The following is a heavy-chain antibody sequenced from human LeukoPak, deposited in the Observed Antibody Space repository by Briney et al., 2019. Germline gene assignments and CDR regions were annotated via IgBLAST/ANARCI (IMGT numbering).Heavy chain of an antibody. CDR3: TRWGYYYGMDV. J-gene: IGHJ6*02. D-gene: IGHD3-16*01. V-gene: IGHV3-49*04. Sequence: GGSLSLSCTASGFTFGDYAMSWVSQAPGKGLKWVGFIRSKAYGGTTEYAASVKGRFTISRDDSKSIAYLQMNSLKTEDTAVYYCTRWGYYYGMDVWGQGTTVTVSS. CDR1: GFTFGDYA. CDR2: IRSKAYGGTT.